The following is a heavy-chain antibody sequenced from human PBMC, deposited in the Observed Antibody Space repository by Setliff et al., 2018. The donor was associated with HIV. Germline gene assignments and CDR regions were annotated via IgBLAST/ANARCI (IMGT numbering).Heavy chain of an antibody. V-gene: IGHV3-74*01. D-gene: IGHD6-13*01. CDR1: GFTFSSYW. Sequence: PGGSLRLSCAASGFTFSSYWIHWVRQAPGEGLLWVSRINTDGSSTNYADSVKGRFIISRDNSKNSLYLQMNSLRAEDTALYYCVREEVAYTSNWFAQNSYSYIDVWGNGTTVTVSS. CDR3: VREEVAYTSNWFAQNSYSYIDV. J-gene: IGHJ6*03. CDR2: INTDGSST.